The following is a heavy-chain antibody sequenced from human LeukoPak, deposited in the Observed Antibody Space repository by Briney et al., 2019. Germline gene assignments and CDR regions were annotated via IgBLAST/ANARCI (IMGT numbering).Heavy chain of an antibody. Sequence: GGSLRLSCAASGFTFSSYNMNWVRQAPGKGLEWVSSISSSRTYIYYADSVKGRFTISRDNAKKSPYLQMNSLRAEDTAVYYCARDQGGSDPYYFDYWGQGTLVTVSS. CDR2: ISSSRTYI. CDR1: GFTFSSYN. CDR3: ARDQGGSDPYYFDY. D-gene: IGHD1-26*01. J-gene: IGHJ4*02. V-gene: IGHV3-21*01.